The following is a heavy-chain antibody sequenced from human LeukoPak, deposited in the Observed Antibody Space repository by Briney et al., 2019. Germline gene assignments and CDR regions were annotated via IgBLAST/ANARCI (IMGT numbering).Heavy chain of an antibody. CDR2: FNWNGGST. Sequence: GGSLRLSCAVSGFTFDDYGMSWVRHATGKGLEWVSGFNWNGGSTGYADSVKGRLTISRDNAKNSLYLQMHSLRAEDTCLYYCARDLPSGDYDSSGYQFGYYFDYCGQGTLVSVSS. CDR3: ARDLPSGDYDSSGYQFGYYFDY. CDR1: GFTFDDYG. J-gene: IGHJ4*02. V-gene: IGHV3-20*04. D-gene: IGHD3-22*01.